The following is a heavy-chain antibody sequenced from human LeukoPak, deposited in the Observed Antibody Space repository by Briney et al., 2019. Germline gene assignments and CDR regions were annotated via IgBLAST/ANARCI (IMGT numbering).Heavy chain of an antibody. CDR2: FDPEEAKM. CDR1: GNSLSELS. V-gene: IGHV1-24*01. D-gene: IGHD3-3*01. J-gene: IGHJ4*02. Sequence: ASVTLSCKVSGNSLSELSIQWVRQAPGKGLECMGGFDPEEAKMVYAQNFQGRVTMTEDTSTQTAYMELSGLTSDDTAVYYCTTRSGDFWSGFVNWGQGSLVTVSS. CDR3: TTRSGDFWSGFVN.